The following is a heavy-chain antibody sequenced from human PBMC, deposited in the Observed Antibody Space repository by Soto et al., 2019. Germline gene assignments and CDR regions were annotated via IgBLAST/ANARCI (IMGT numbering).Heavy chain of an antibody. CDR2: IWYDGSNK. CDR1: GFTFSSYG. CDR3: ARGVAVAATGWFDP. Sequence: SLRLSCAASGFTFSSYGMHWVRQAPGKGLEWVAVIWYDGSNKYYADSVKGRFTISRDNSKNTLYLQMNSLRAEDTAVYYCARGVAVAATGWFDPWGQGTLVTVSS. J-gene: IGHJ5*02. D-gene: IGHD2-15*01. V-gene: IGHV3-33*01.